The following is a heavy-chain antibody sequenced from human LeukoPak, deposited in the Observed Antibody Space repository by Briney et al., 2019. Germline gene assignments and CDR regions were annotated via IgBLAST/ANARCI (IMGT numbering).Heavy chain of an antibody. CDR2: INPNSGGT. CDR1: EYTFTDYY. J-gene: IGHJ3*02. V-gene: IGHV1-2*02. Sequence: ASVKVSCKASEYTFTDYYLHWVRQAPGEGLEWMGWINPNSGGTNTAQKFRGRVTMTSDTSVSTAYMELSSLRSDDTAVYYCARFDTVAPGRPYDIWGQGTKVTVSS. CDR3: ARFDTVAPGRPYDI. D-gene: IGHD5-12*01.